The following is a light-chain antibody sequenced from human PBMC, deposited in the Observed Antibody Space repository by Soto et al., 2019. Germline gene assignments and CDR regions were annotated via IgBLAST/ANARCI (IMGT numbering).Light chain of an antibody. V-gene: IGLV1-40*01. CDR3: QCYDSSLSRVV. J-gene: IGLJ2*01. CDR2: GFS. Sequence: QLVLTQPPSVSGAPGQTVTISCTGSNSNIGAVYAVHWYQQLPGTAPKLLISGFSNRPSGASDRFSASKSGTSASLAITGLQAADEAIYYCQCYDSSLSRVVFGGGTKVTVL. CDR1: NSNIGAVYA.